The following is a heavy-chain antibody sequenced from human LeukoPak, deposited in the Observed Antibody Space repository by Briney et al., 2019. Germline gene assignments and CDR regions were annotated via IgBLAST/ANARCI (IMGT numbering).Heavy chain of an antibody. D-gene: IGHD6-13*01. CDR1: GFTVSSNY. V-gene: IGHV3-66*01. Sequence: GGSLRLSCAASGFTVSSNYMSWVRQAPGKGLEWVSVIYSGCSTYYADSVKGRFTISRDNSKNTLYLQMNSLRAEDTAVYYCARDLAVAAITNYYYGMDVWGQGTTVTVSS. CDR3: ARDLAVAAITNYYYGMDV. CDR2: IYSGCST. J-gene: IGHJ6*02.